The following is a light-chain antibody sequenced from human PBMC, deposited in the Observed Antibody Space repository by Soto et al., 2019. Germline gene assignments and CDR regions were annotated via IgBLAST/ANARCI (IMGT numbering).Light chain of an antibody. V-gene: IGKV1-5*01. CDR3: QQYNSFL. CDR1: QSISSW. Sequence: DIQMTQSPSTLSASVGDRVTITCRASQSISSWLAWYQQKPGKAPKLLIYDASSLESGVPSRFSGSGSGTEFTLTISSLQHDDFATYYCQQYNSFLFGQGTKVEIK. J-gene: IGKJ1*01. CDR2: DAS.